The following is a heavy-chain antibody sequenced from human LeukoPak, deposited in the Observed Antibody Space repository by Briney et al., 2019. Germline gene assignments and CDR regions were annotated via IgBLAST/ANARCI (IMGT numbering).Heavy chain of an antibody. CDR1: RLIFSNYD. D-gene: IGHD6-19*01. Sequence: GVSVTLFCAAWRLIFSNYDKSWPRQAPGRAREWVTSISDSGGSTYYADSVKGRFTISRDNSKNTLYLQMTNLRAADTAVYYCAKDLSRAVAADWFDPWDQGSLVTVSS. CDR3: AKDLSRAVAADWFDP. J-gene: IGHJ5*02. CDR2: ISDSGGST. V-gene: IGHV3-23*01.